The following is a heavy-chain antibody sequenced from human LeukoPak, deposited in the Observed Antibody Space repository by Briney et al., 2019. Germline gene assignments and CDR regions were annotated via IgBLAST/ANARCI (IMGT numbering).Heavy chain of an antibody. V-gene: IGHV4-34*01. D-gene: IGHD3-10*01. J-gene: IGHJ5*02. CDR3: ARGGSYYTWFDP. CDR1: GGSFSGYY. CDR2: INHRGST. Sequence: SEILSLTCAVYGGSFSGYYWSWIRQPPGKGLEWTGEINHRGSTNYNPSLKSRVTISVDTSKNQFSLKLSSVTAADTAVYYCARGGSYYTWFDPWGQGTLVTVSS.